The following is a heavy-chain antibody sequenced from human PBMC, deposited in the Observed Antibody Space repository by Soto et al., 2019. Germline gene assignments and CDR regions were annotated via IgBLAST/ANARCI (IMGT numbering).Heavy chain of an antibody. V-gene: IGHV1-69*01. J-gene: IGHJ6*02. Sequence: QVQLVQSGAEVKKPGSSVKVSCKASGGTFSSYAISWVRQAPGQGLEWMGGIIPISGTANYAQKFQGRVTITADESTSTAYMVLSRLRSEDTAVYDCARSQGSSTSLEIYYYYYYGRDVWGQGTTVTVSS. D-gene: IGHD2-2*01. CDR1: GGTFSSYA. CDR3: ARSQGSSTSLEIYYYYYYGRDV. CDR2: IIPISGTA.